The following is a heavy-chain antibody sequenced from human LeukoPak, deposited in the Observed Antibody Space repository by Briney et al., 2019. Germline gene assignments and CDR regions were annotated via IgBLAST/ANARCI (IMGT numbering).Heavy chain of an antibody. Sequence: LAGGSLRLSCAASGFTFSSYAMHWVRQAPGKGLEYVSAISSNGGSTYYANSVKGRFAISRDNSKNTLYLQMNSLRAEDTAVYYCAKEDQYYYDRPSAFDIWGQGTMVTVSS. V-gene: IGHV3-64*01. CDR2: ISSNGGST. J-gene: IGHJ3*02. D-gene: IGHD3-22*01. CDR1: GFTFSSYA. CDR3: AKEDQYYYDRPSAFDI.